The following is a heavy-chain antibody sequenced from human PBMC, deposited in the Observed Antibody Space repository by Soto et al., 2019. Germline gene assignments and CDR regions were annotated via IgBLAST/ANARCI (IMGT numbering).Heavy chain of an antibody. CDR3: ATASGKYYYYGMDV. V-gene: IGHV4-39*01. D-gene: IGHD6-19*01. CDR2: IYYSGST. CDR1: GGSISSSSYY. J-gene: IGHJ6*02. Sequence: SETLSLTCTVSGGSISSSSYYWGWIRQPPGKGLEWIGSIYYSGSTYYNPSLKSRVTISVDTSKIQFSLKLSSVTAADTAVYYWATASGKYYYYGMDVWGQGTTVTVSS.